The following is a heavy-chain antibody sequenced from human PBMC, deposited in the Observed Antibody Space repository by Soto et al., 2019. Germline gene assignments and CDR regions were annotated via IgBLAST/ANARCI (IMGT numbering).Heavy chain of an antibody. J-gene: IGHJ4*02. Sequence: GESLRLSCGASGFTFSSHAMTWVRQAPGKGLEWVSAISGSGDSTYYADSVKGRFTISRDNSKNTMFLQINSLRAEDTAVYYCAQGRGLVCTHYWGQGTLVTVSS. D-gene: IGHD3-9*01. CDR2: ISGSGDST. CDR3: AQGRGLVCTHY. V-gene: IGHV3-23*01. CDR1: GFTFSSHA.